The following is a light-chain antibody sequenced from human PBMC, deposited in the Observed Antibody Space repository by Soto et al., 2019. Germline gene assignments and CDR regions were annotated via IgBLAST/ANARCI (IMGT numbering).Light chain of an antibody. Sequence: DIQMTPSPSTLSASVGDRVTITCRASQSISSWLAWYQQKPGKAPKLLIYDASSLESGVPSRFSGSGSGTEFTLTISSLQPDDFATYYCQQYNSDSWTFGQGTKV. CDR2: DAS. J-gene: IGKJ1*01. CDR1: QSISSW. CDR3: QQYNSDSWT. V-gene: IGKV1-5*01.